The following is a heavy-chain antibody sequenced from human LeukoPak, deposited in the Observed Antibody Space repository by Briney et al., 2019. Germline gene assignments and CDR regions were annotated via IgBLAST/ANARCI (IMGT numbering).Heavy chain of an antibody. CDR3: AKIFHTDGYYLGEHLFDA. D-gene: IGHD3-22*01. Sequence: AGGSLRLSCAASGFTFSSYSMNWVRQAPGKGLEWVSSISSSSSYIYYADSVKGRFTISRDNAKNSLYLQMNSLRAEDTAIYYCAKIFHTDGYYLGEHLFDAWGQGTLVTVSS. CDR2: ISSSSSYI. CDR1: GFTFSSYS. J-gene: IGHJ5*02. V-gene: IGHV3-21*04.